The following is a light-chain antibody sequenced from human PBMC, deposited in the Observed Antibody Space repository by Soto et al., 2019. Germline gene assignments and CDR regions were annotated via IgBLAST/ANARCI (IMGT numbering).Light chain of an antibody. CDR2: AAS. J-gene: IGKJ1*01. V-gene: IGKV1-39*01. CDR1: QSISNH. Sequence: DVQMTQSPSSMSASVEDRVIITCRASQSISNHLNWYQQKPGKAPKLLIYAASSLQSGVPSRFSGSVSGTDFTLTISSLQPEDFATYYCQQSYSTPRTFGQGTKVDIK. CDR3: QQSYSTPRT.